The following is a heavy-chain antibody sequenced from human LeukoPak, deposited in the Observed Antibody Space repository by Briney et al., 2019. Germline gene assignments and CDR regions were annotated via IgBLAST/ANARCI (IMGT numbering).Heavy chain of an antibody. J-gene: IGHJ4*02. CDR2: IYPSDSDT. CDR3: ARQRSAFWSGYYPFDY. CDR1: GYSFASYW. Sequence: GESLKISCKGSGYSFASYWIGWVRQMPGKGLEWMGIIYPSDSDTRYSPSFQGQVTISADKSINTAYLQWSSLKASDTAMYYCARQRSAFWSGYYPFDYWGRGSLVTVSS. V-gene: IGHV5-51*01. D-gene: IGHD3-3*01.